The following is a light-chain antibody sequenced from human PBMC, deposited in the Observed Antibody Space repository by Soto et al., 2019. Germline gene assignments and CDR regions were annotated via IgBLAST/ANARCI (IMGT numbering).Light chain of an antibody. Sequence: QSALTQPPSASGSPGQSVTISCTGTSSDVGGYNYVSWYQQHPGKAPKLMIYEVSKRPSGVPDRFAGSKSGNTASLTVSGRQAEDEADVYFTSYARSNNFVVFGGGTKLTV. CDR1: SSDVGGYNY. J-gene: IGLJ2*01. V-gene: IGLV2-8*01. CDR2: EVS. CDR3: TSYARSNNFVV.